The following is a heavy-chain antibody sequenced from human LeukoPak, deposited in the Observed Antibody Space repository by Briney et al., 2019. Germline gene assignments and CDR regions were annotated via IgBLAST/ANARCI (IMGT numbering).Heavy chain of an antibody. Sequence: ASVKVSCNTSGYTFTDYYTHWVRQAPGQGLEWMGWINPNSGGTNYAQKFQGWVTMTRDTSISTAYMELRSLRSDDTAVYYCAASPQVVTQGYSSSWYPGYWGQGTLVTVSS. CDR3: AASPQVVTQGYSSSWYPGY. D-gene: IGHD6-13*01. J-gene: IGHJ4*02. V-gene: IGHV1-2*04. CDR2: INPNSGGT. CDR1: GYTFTDYY.